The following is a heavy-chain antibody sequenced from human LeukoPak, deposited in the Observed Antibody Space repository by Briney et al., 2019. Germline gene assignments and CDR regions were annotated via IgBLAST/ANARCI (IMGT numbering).Heavy chain of an antibody. V-gene: IGHV3-11*01. D-gene: IGHD6-6*01. J-gene: IGHJ4*02. Sequence: GGSLRLSCAASGFTFSDYYMSWIRQAPGKGLEWVSYISSSGSTIYYADSVKGRFTISRDNAKNSLYLQMNSLRAEDTAVYYCARDPSGYSGSPGPSPEDYWGQGTLVTVSS. CDR2: ISSSGSTI. CDR3: ARDPSGYSGSPGPSPEDY. CDR1: GFTFSDYY.